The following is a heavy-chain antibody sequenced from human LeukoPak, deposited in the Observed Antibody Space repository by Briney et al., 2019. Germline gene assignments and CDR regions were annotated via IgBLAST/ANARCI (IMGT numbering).Heavy chain of an antibody. CDR1: GYTFTCYW. Sequence: GESLQISCLGSGYTFTCYWIGWVRQMPGKVLEWMEIIYPGDSDTSYSPSFQGHVSISADKSISTAYVQWSSFKAADDAMYYCARRNYYDSSGYYVFDYWGQGTVVTVSS. D-gene: IGHD3-22*01. J-gene: IGHJ4*02. CDR2: IYPGDSDT. V-gene: IGHV5-51*01. CDR3: ARRNYYDSSGYYVFDY.